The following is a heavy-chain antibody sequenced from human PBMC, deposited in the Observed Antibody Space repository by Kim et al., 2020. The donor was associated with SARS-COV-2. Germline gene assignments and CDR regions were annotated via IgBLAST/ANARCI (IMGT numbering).Heavy chain of an antibody. CDR1: GFTFNNYA. D-gene: IGHD6-19*01. J-gene: IGHJ4*02. CDR3: ARSPKAVVGTCLIDY. V-gene: IGHV3-30-3*01. Sequence: GGSLRLSCAASGFTFNNYAMHWVRQAPGKGLEWVAVISYDGTNKFYADSVTGRFTISRDNSKNTVYLQMNSLRVEDTAIYYCARSPKAVVGTCLIDYWGQGTLVTVSS. CDR2: ISYDGTNK.